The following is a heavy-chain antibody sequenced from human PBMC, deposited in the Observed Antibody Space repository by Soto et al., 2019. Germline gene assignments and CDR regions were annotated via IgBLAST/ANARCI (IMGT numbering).Heavy chain of an antibody. J-gene: IGHJ4*02. CDR3: ASGWFGEFVYQFDY. CDR2: ISAYNGNT. Sequence: QVQLVQSGAEVKKPGASVKVSCKPSGYTFTSYGITWVRQAPGQGLEWMGWISAYNGNTNYAQKFQGRVTMTTDTSTSTAYMELGSLGSDGTAVYYCASGWFGEFVYQFDYWGQGTLVTVSS. D-gene: IGHD3-10*01. V-gene: IGHV1-18*01. CDR1: GYTFTSYG.